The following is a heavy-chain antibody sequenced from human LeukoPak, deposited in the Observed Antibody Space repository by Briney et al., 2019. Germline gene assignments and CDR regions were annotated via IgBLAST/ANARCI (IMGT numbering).Heavy chain of an antibody. D-gene: IGHD6-13*01. J-gene: IGHJ5*02. CDR3: ARQQLVHNWFDP. CDR2: ISAYNGNT. CDR1: VYTFTSYG. Sequence: ASVKVSCKASVYTFTSYGISWVRQAPGQGLEGMGWISAYNGNTNYAQKLQGRVTMTTDTSTSTAYMELRSLRSDDTAVYYCARQQLVHNWFDPWGQGTLVTVSS. V-gene: IGHV1-18*01.